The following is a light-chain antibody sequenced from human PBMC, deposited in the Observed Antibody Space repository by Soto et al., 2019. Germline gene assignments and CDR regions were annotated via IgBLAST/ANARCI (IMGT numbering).Light chain of an antibody. Sequence: QSVLTQPPSVSGAPGQWVTISCTGSSSNIGAGCDVHWYRQLPGAAPKLLIHGNSNRPSGVPDRFSGSKSGTSASLAITGLQAEDEADYYCQSYDSSLSGSYVFGNGTKVTVL. V-gene: IGLV1-40*01. CDR2: GNS. J-gene: IGLJ1*01. CDR1: SSNIGAGCD. CDR3: QSYDSSLSGSYV.